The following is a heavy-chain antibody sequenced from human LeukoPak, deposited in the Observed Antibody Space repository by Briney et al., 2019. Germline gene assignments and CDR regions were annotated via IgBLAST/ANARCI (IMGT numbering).Heavy chain of an antibody. CDR3: ARGLGSSWYYAFDI. CDR1: GFTFSSYA. CDR2: ISYDGSNK. V-gene: IGHV3-30*04. Sequence: QPERSLRLSCAASGFTFSSYAMHWVRQAPGKGLEWVAVISYDGSNKYYADSVKGRFTISRDNSKNTLYLQMNSLRAEDTAVYYCARGLGSSWYYAFDIWGQGPMVTVSS. D-gene: IGHD6-13*01. J-gene: IGHJ3*02.